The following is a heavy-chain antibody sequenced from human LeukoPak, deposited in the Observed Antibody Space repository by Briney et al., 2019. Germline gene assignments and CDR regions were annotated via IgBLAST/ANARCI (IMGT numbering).Heavy chain of an antibody. D-gene: IGHD3-22*01. CDR1: GFTFSTYW. V-gene: IGHV3-7*01. J-gene: IGHJ4*02. CDR2: IKEDGSEK. Sequence: GGSLRLSCAASGFTFSTYWMNWVRQAPGKGLERVANIKEDGSEKYYVDSVKGRFTISRDNAKNSLYLQMNSLRAEDTAVYYCARNSHHGFHDSNGFRAPFDFWGQGTLVTVSS. CDR3: ARNSHHGFHDSNGFRAPFDF.